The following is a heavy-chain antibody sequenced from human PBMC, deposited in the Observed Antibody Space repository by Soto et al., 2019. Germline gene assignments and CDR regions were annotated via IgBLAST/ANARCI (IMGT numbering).Heavy chain of an antibody. V-gene: IGHV1-8*01. J-gene: IGHJ5*02. Sequence: ASVKVSCKASGYTFTIYDINWVRQATGQGLEWMGWMNPNSGNTGYAQKFQGRVTMTRNTSTSTAYMELSSLRSEDTAVYYCARGTSSSWTWNWFDPWGQGTLVTVSS. CDR2: MNPNSGNT. CDR3: ARGTSSSWTWNWFDP. CDR1: GYTFTIYD. D-gene: IGHD6-13*01.